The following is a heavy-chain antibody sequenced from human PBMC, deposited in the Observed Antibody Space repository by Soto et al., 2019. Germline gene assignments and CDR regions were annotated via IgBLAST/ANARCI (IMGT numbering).Heavy chain of an antibody. V-gene: IGHV4-39*01. J-gene: IGHJ4*02. CDR1: GGSIDSTGYF. CDR2: VYYSGST. Sequence: QLQLQESGPGLVNPSETLSLTCTVSGGSIDSTGYFWGWIRQPPGEGLEWIGSVYYSGSTYFNPSLKSRVTISVDTSKNLFSLRLSSVTAADTAVYYCARHGLASSGWTAAGFDYWGQGTLVTVSS. D-gene: IGHD6-19*01. CDR3: ARHGLASSGWTAAGFDY.